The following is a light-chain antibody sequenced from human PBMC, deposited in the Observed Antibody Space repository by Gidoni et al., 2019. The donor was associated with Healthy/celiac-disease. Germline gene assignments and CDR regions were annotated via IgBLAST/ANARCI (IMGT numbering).Light chain of an antibody. CDR2: RNN. CDR1: SSNIGSNY. V-gene: IGLV1-47*01. J-gene: IGLJ1*01. CDR3: AAWDDSLSGYV. Sequence: QSVLTQPPSASGTPVQRVTISCSGSSSNIGSNYVYWYQQLPGTAPKILIYRNNQRPSGVTDRFSGSKSGTSGSLAISGLRPEDEADYYCAAWDDSLSGYVFGIGTKVTAL.